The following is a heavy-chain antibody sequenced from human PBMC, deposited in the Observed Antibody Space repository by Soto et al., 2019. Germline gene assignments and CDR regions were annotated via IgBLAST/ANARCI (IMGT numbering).Heavy chain of an antibody. CDR2: IYYSGST. Sequence: QVQLQESGPGLVKPSQTLSLTCTVSGGSISSGGYYWSWIRQHPGKGLEWIGYIYYSGSTYYNPSLKSRGTISVDTSKNQFSLKLSSVTAADTAVYYCAGIRLRWYRYGKDVWGQGTTVTVSS. CDR1: GGSISSGGYY. J-gene: IGHJ6*02. D-gene: IGHD4-17*01. V-gene: IGHV4-31*03. CDR3: AGIRLRWYRYGKDV.